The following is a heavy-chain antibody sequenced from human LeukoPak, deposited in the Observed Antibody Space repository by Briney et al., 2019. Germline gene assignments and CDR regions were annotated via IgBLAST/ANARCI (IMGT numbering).Heavy chain of an antibody. CDR3: ARDRDGYNWAIDY. Sequence: PGGSLRISCAASGFTFSSYSMNSVRQAPGKRLEWVSSISSSSSYIYDADSVNGRFTISRDNAKNSLYLQMNSLRAEDTAVYYCARDRDGYNWAIDYWGQGTLVTVSS. CDR1: GFTFSSYS. V-gene: IGHV3-21*01. CDR2: ISSSSSYI. D-gene: IGHD5-24*01. J-gene: IGHJ4*02.